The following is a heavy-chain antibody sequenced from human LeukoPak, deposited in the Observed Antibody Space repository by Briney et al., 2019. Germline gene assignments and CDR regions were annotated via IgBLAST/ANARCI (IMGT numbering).Heavy chain of an antibody. J-gene: IGHJ4*02. D-gene: IGHD6-13*01. V-gene: IGHV1-69*06. CDR3: ARAAAGTGYYFDY. CDR1: GGTFSSYA. CDR2: IIPIFGTA. Sequence: SVKVFCKASGGTFSSYAISWVRQAPGQGLEWMGGIIPIFGTANYAQKFQGRVTITADKSTSTAYMELSSLRSEDTAVYYCARAAAGTGYYFDYWGRGTLVTVSS.